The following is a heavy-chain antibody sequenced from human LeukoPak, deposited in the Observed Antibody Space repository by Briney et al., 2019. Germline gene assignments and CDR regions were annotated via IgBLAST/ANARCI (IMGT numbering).Heavy chain of an antibody. CDR1: GGSISPYY. CDR3: AGEAYCGGDCYAPIDY. J-gene: IGHJ4*02. Sequence: SETLSLTCTVSGGSISPYYWSWIRQPPGKGLEWIGYIYYSGSTYYNPSLKSRVTISVDTSKNQFSLKLSSVTAADTAVYYCAGEAYCGGDCYAPIDYWGQGTLVTVSS. V-gene: IGHV4-59*04. D-gene: IGHD2-21*02. CDR2: IYYSGST.